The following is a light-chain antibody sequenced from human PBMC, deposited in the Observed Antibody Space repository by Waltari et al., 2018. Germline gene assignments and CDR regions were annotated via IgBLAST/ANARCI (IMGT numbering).Light chain of an antibody. V-gene: IGLV1-40*01. J-gene: IGLJ2*01. CDR3: HSYDRSLDGVV. Sequence: QSVLTQPPSVSGAPGQTVTISCTGSSSNIGVDYGVPWYQQLPGTAPKLLTDNGANRPSGVPDRFSGSRSGTSASLAITGLQAEDEADYFCHSYDRSLDGVVFGGGTKLTVL. CDR1: SSNIGVDYG. CDR2: NGA.